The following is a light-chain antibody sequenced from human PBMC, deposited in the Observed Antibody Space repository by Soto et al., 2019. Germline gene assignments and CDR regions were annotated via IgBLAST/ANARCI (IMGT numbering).Light chain of an antibody. CDR1: QSVSSN. J-gene: IGKJ1*01. CDR3: QQYNNWPWT. Sequence: EIVMTQSPATLSVSPGERATLSCRARQSVSSNLAWYQQKPGQAPRLLIYGASTRATGIPARFGGSRSGTEFTLTISSLQSEDFAVYYCQQYNNWPWTFGQGTKVEIK. CDR2: GAS. V-gene: IGKV3-15*01.